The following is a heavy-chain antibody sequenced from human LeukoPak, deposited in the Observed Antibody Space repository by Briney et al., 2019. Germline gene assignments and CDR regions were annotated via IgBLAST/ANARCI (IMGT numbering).Heavy chain of an antibody. D-gene: IGHD3-10*01. J-gene: IGHJ6*02. CDR1: GFTFSSYW. CDR3: ARDRMVRGVSWAYYYHGMDV. V-gene: IGHV3-7*01. CDR2: IKQDGSEK. Sequence: PGGSLRLSCAASGFTFSSYWMSWVRQAPGKGLEWVANIKQDGSEKYYVDSVKGRFTISRDNAKNSLYLQMNSLRAEDTAVYYCARDRMVRGVSWAYYYHGMDVWGQGTTVTVSS.